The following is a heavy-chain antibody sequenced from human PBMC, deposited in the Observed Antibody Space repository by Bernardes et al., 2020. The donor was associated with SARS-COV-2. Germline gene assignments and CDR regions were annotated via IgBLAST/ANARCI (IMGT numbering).Heavy chain of an antibody. J-gene: IGHJ4*02. CDR2: INSDGSST. CDR1: GFTFSRYW. V-gene: IGHV3-74*01. D-gene: IGHD3-3*01. CDR3: ARVLYDFWSGYSNYFDY. Sequence: GGSLSLSCAASGFTFSRYWMHWVRPAPGKGLVWVSRINSDGSSTSYADSVKGRFTISRDNAKNTLYLQMNSLRAEDTAVYYCARVLYDFWSGYSNYFDYWGQGTLVTVSS.